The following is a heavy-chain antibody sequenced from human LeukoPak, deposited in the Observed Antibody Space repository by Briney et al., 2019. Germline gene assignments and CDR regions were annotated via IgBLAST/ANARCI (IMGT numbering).Heavy chain of an antibody. CDR3: ARERLSDNGGNSYFDH. D-gene: IGHD4-23*01. V-gene: IGHV4-59*11. CDR2: IYYSGTT. CDR1: GVSMSGHY. Sequence: SETLSLSCSVSGVSMSGHYWNWIRQSPGKGLEWIGYIYYSGTTNYNPSLKSRVTIAVDTSKNHFSPKLSSVTAADTAVYYCARERLSDNGGNSYFDHWDHGILVTVSS. J-gene: IGHJ4*01.